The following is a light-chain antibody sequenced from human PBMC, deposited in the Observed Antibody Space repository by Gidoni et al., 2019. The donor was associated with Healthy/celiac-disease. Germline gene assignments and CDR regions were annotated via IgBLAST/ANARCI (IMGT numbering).Light chain of an antibody. CDR3: MQALQSPPGLT. J-gene: IGKJ4*01. CDR2: LCS. Sequence: DIVLTQSPLSLPVTPGEPASISCRSSQSLLHSNGYNYLDWYLQKPGQSPQLLIYLCSNRASGVPDSFSGSGSGTDFTLKISRVEAEDVGVYYCMQALQSPPGLTFGGGTKVEIK. CDR1: QSLLHSNGYNY. V-gene: IGKV2-28*01.